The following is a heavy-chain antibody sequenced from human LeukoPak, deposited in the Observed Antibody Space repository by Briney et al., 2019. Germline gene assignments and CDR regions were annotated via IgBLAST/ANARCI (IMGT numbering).Heavy chain of an antibody. D-gene: IGHD6-13*01. J-gene: IGHJ4*02. V-gene: IGHV1-46*01. CDR3: ARLMEQQLATFDY. Sequence: ASVKVSCKASGYTFTSYYMHWVRQAPGQGLEWMGTINPSGGGTSYAQKFQGRVTMTRDTSTSTVYMELSSLRSEDTAAYYCARLMEQQLATFDYWGQGTLVTVSS. CDR2: INPSGGGT. CDR1: GYTFTSYY.